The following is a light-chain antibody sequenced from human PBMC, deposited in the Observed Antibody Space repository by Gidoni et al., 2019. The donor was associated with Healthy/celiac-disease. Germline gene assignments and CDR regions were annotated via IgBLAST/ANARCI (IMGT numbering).Light chain of an antibody. Sequence: DIVMTQSPDSLAVSLGERATINCKSSQSVLSSSNNKTFLAWYQQKPGQPPKLLIYWASARASGVPDRLSGSGSGTDFTLTISSLQTEDVAVYYCQQYSGTPRTFGQGTRVGIE. CDR2: WAS. CDR1: QSVLSSSNNKTF. J-gene: IGKJ1*01. V-gene: IGKV4-1*01. CDR3: QQYSGTPRT.